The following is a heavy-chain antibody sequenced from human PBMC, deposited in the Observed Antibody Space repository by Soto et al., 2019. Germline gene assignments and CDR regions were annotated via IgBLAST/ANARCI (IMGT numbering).Heavy chain of an antibody. CDR2: IYWDDDK. CDR3: AHSRHYYYYMDV. Sequence: QITLKESGPTLVKPTQTLTLTCTFSGLSLSISGVGVGWIRQPPGKALEWLALIYWDDDKRYSPSLKTRLTITKDTSNDQGILTMTNIDPVDTATYYCAHSRHYYYYMDVWGKGTTVTVS. CDR1: GLSLSISGVG. J-gene: IGHJ6*03. V-gene: IGHV2-5*02.